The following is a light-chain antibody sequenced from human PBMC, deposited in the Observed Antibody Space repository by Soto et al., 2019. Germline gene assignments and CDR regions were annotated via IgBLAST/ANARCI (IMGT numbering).Light chain of an antibody. CDR3: QQSDSYPYT. V-gene: IGKV1-39*01. J-gene: IGKJ2*01. Sequence: DLQMTQSPSSLSVSVGDRVTITCRASQSITNYLNWYQQKPGKAPKLLVYAASRLQSGVPSRFSGNGSGTEFTLTISSLQPEDFASYYCQQSDSYPYTFGQGTKLEIK. CDR1: QSITNY. CDR2: AAS.